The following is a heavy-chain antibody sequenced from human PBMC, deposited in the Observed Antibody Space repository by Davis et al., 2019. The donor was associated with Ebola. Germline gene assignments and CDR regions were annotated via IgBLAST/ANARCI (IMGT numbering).Heavy chain of an antibody. J-gene: IGHJ4*02. CDR1: GFTFSDYY. V-gene: IGHV3-11*04. Sequence: GESLKISCAASGFTFSDYYMSWIRQAPGKGLEWVSYISSSGSTIYYADSVKGRFTISRDNAKNSLYLQMNSLRVEDTAIYYCARGRSAAGTPDSDYWGQGTLVTVSS. CDR2: ISSSGSTI. CDR3: ARGRSAAGTPDSDY. D-gene: IGHD6-13*01.